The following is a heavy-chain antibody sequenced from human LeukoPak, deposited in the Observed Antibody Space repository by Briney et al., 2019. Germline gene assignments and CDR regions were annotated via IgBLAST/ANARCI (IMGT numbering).Heavy chain of an antibody. J-gene: IGHJ5*02. CDR1: GGSFSGYY. V-gene: IGHV4-34*01. Sequence: PSETLSLTCTVYGGSFSGYYWSWIRQPPGKGLEWIGEINHSGSTNYNPSLKSRVTISIDTSKNHFSLKLSSVTAADTAVYYCARSSGPLLRFFWFDPCGQGTLVTVSS. D-gene: IGHD2-15*01. CDR2: INHSGST. CDR3: ARSSGPLLRFFWFDP.